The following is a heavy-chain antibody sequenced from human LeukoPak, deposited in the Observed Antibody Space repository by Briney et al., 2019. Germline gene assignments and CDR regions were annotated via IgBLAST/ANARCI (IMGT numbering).Heavy chain of an antibody. CDR2: TNHSGST. CDR1: GGSFSGYY. Sequence: SETLSLTCAVYGGSFSGYYWSWIRQPPGKGLEWIGETNHSGSTNYNPSLKSRVTISVDTSKNQFSLKLSSVTAADTAVYYCARGSDIVVVVAASYYFDYWGQGTLVTVSS. CDR3: ARGSDIVVVVAASYYFDY. V-gene: IGHV4-34*01. D-gene: IGHD2-15*01. J-gene: IGHJ4*02.